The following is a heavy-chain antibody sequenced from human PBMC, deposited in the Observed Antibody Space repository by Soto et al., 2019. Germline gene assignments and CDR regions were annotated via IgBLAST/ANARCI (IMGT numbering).Heavy chain of an antibody. V-gene: IGHV3-33*01. Sequence: GGSLRLSCAASGFTFSSYGMHWVRQAPGKGLEWVAVIWYDGSNKYYADSVKGRFTISRDNSKNTLYLQMNSLRAEDTAVYYCARESTPDSQWSSSWYFNDYWGQGTLVTVSS. CDR3: ARESTPDSQWSSSWYFNDY. J-gene: IGHJ4*02. D-gene: IGHD6-13*01. CDR1: GFTFSSYG. CDR2: IWYDGSNK.